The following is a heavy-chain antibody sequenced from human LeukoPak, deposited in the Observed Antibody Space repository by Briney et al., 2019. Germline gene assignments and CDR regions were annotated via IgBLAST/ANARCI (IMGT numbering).Heavy chain of an antibody. D-gene: IGHD4-23*01. CDR1: GFTFSSYA. J-gene: IGHJ4*02. Sequence: GSLRLSCAASGFTFSSYAMHWVRQAPGKGLKWVAVISYDGSNKYYADSVKGRFTISRDNSKNTLYLQMNSLRAEDTAVYYCARPDYGGNLFDYWGQGTLVTVSS. V-gene: IGHV3-30*04. CDR2: ISYDGSNK. CDR3: ARPDYGGNLFDY.